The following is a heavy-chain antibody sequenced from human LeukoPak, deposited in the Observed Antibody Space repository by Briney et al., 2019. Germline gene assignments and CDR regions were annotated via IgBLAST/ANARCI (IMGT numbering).Heavy chain of an antibody. CDR2: ISAYNCNT. J-gene: IGHJ3*02. Sequence: ASVKVSCKASGYTFTSYGISWVRQAPGQGLEWMGWISAYNCNTNYAQKLQGRVTMTTDTSTSTAYMELRSLRSDDTAVYYCARDGSLSSTSGAFDIWGQGTMVTVSS. V-gene: IGHV1-18*01. CDR3: ARDGSLSSTSGAFDI. CDR1: GYTFTSYG. D-gene: IGHD2-2*01.